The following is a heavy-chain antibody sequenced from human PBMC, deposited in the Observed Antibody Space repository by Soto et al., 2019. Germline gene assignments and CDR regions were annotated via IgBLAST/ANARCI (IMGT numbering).Heavy chain of an antibody. V-gene: IGHV3-64D*08. D-gene: IGHD5-12*01. CDR3: VKGAGWLQDVDY. CDR1: GFTFTDYP. Sequence: EVQLVESGGGLVQPGGSLRLSCSASGFTFTDYPMYWVRQAPGKGLEYVSLISANGGSTHYADSVKGRFSISRDKSKKTLYLQMSSLRDEDPAVYYCVKGAGWLQDVDYWGQGTLVTVSS. J-gene: IGHJ4*02. CDR2: ISANGGST.